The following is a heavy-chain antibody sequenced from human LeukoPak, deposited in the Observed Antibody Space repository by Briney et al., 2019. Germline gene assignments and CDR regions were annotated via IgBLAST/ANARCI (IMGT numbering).Heavy chain of an antibody. CDR3: ARDSYERDYFDY. D-gene: IGHD3-16*01. Sequence: ASVKVSCKASGGTFSSYAISWVRQAPGQGLEWMGGIIPIFGTANYAQKFQGRVTITTDESTSTAYMELSSLRSEDTAVYYCARDSYERDYFDYWGQGTLVTVSS. CDR2: IIPIFGTA. V-gene: IGHV1-69*05. CDR1: GGTFSSYA. J-gene: IGHJ4*02.